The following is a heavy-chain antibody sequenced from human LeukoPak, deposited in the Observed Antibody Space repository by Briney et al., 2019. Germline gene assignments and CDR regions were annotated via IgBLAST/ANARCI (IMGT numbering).Heavy chain of an antibody. Sequence: PGGSLRLSCAASGFTFINYWMSWVRQAPGKGLEWVSSFRSRDGSTFYADSVKGRFIISRDNSKNTLYLQMDSLRAEDTAVYYCARSRIEVLGTGGFDYWGQGTLVTVSS. D-gene: IGHD6-19*01. CDR3: ARSRIEVLGTGGFDY. CDR2: FRSRDGST. CDR1: GFTFINYW. V-gene: IGHV3-23*01. J-gene: IGHJ4*02.